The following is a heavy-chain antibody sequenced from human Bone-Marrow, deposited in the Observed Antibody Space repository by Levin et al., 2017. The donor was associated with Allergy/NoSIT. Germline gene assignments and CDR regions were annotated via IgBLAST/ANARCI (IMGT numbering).Heavy chain of an antibody. J-gene: IGHJ4*02. Sequence: PSETLSLTCAVSGASIGVSINTDPYYWTWIRQQPGQGLELIGYISSSGSTYYNPSLKSRVSISGDTSNNHFSLRLTSMTAADTAIYYCARADPLGGYEYGWLDFWGQGTLVSVSS. CDR2: ISSSGST. V-gene: IGHV4-31*11. D-gene: IGHD5-18*01. CDR3: ARADPLGGYEYGWLDF. CDR1: GASIGVSINTDPYY.